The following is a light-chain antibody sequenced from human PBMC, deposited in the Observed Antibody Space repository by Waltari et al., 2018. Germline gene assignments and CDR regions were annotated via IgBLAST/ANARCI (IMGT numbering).Light chain of an antibody. V-gene: IGLV2-23*02. J-gene: IGLJ2*01. CDR3: CSYAGSGTLDVV. CDR1: SSDFGRYNL. CDR2: EVT. Sequence: QSALTQPASVSGSPGQSITISCTGASSDFGRYNLVSWYQQHPGKAPKVMIYEVTKRPSGVSDRFSGSRSGNTASLTISGLQPEDEADYYCCSYAGSGTLDVVFGGGTKLTVL.